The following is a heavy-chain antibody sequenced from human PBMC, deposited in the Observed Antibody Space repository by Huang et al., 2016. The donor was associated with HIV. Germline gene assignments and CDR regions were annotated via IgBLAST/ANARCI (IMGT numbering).Heavy chain of an antibody. Sequence: QVRLVQSGAEVRKPGASVKISCKASGYSFTGYFIQWLRQAPEHGLGWVRIVNPSGGGASSAQKCRGRVTRTSGTSTRTVYLELSSLRCEDTAVYYCAREDGGESGYPTNVWVHWGQGTLVTVSS. V-gene: IGHV1-46*01. CDR1: GYSFTGYF. CDR2: VNPSGGGA. CDR3: AREDGGESGYPTNVWVH. J-gene: IGHJ4*02. D-gene: IGHD2-21*01.